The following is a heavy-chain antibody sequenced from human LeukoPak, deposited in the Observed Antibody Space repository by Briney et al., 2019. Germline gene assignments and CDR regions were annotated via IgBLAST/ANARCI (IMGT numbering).Heavy chain of an antibody. CDR2: ISGSGGNT. J-gene: IGHJ4*02. CDR1: GFTFSSYA. CDR3: AKDLHYFDNGGYYGYFDY. Sequence: GGSLRLSCAASGFTFSSYAMTWVRLAPGKGLEWVSVISGSGGNTYYADSVKGRFTISRDNSKNTLYLQMNSLRAEDTAVYYCAKDLHYFDNGGYYGYFDYWGQGTLVTVSS. V-gene: IGHV3-23*01. D-gene: IGHD3-22*01.